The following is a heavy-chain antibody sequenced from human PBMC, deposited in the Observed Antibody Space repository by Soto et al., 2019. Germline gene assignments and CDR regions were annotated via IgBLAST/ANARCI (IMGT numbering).Heavy chain of an antibody. V-gene: IGHV3-64*02. J-gene: IGHJ4*02. CDR1: GFTFSNSA. CDR2: ISSNGGST. Sequence: EVQLVESGEDLVQPGGSLRLSCVASGFTFSNSAMYWVRQAPGKGLECVSSISSNGGSTYYADSVKGRFIISRDNSKNTLYLQMGSLRADDMAVYYCATVGNYGNFDYWGQGTLVTVSS. D-gene: IGHD3-10*01. CDR3: ATVGNYGNFDY.